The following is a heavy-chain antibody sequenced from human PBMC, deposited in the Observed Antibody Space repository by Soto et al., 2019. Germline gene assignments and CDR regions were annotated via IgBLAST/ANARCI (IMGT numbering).Heavy chain of an antibody. CDR1: GFSLSTSGVG. J-gene: IGHJ1*01. Sequence: QITLEESGPTLVRPTQTLTLTCTFSGFSLSTSGVGVGWIRQPPGKALEWLALIYWDDDKRYSPSLKSRLTTNNDTSENQVVITMTNMDPVDTATYYCAHGGSARTGFEYSHHWGQGTLVTVSS. V-gene: IGHV2-5*02. CDR3: AHGGSARTGFEYSHH. D-gene: IGHD6-6*01. CDR2: IYWDDDK.